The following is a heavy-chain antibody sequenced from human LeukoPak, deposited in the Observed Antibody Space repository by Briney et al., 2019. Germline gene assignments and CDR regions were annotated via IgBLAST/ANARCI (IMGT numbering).Heavy chain of an antibody. CDR1: GHTLTELS. V-gene: IGHV1-24*01. CDR3: ATENPLSGSSYFDY. J-gene: IGHJ4*02. CDR2: FDPEDGET. D-gene: IGHD1-26*01. Sequence: ASVKVSCKVSGHTLTELSMHWVRQAPGKGLEWMGGFDPEDGETIYTQKFQGRVTMTEDTSTDTAYMELSSLRSEDTAVYYCATENPLSGSSYFDYWGQGTLVTVSS.